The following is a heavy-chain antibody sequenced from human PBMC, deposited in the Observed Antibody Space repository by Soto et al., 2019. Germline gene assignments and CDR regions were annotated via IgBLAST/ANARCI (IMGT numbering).Heavy chain of an antibody. J-gene: IGHJ6*02. CDR2: IYDTGISGYTPST. CDR3: ARGEDAFFYYGLDV. Sequence: SETLSLTCTVSGGSITSSYWSWIRRPPGKVLEWIAYIYDTGISGYTPSTSYNPSLKSRVTMSVDTSKSQFSLKLTSVTAAYTAVYYCARGEDAFFYYGLDVWGQGITVTVSS. CDR1: GGSITSSY. V-gene: IGHV4-59*01.